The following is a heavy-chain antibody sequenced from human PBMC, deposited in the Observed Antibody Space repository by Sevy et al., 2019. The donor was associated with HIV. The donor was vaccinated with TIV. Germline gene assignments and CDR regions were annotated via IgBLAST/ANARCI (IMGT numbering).Heavy chain of an antibody. CDR3: ARGARITMVRGVSSFDY. CDR2: INHSGST. CDR1: GGSFSGYY. D-gene: IGHD3-10*01. J-gene: IGHJ4*02. Sequence: SETLSLTCAVYGGSFSGYYWSWIRQPPGKGLEWIGEINHSGSTNYNPSLKSRVTISVDTSKNQFSLKLSSVTAADTAVYYCARGARITMVRGVSSFDYWGQGTLVTVSS. V-gene: IGHV4-34*01.